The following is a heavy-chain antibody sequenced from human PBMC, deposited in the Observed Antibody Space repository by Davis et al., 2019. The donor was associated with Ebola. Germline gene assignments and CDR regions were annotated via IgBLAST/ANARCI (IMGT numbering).Heavy chain of an antibody. J-gene: IGHJ6*04. D-gene: IGHD3-22*01. CDR1: GGSVSSGSYY. CDR2: IYYSGST. V-gene: IGHV4-61*01. Sequence: SETLSLTCTVSGGSVSSGSYYWSWIRQPPGKGLEWIGYIYYSGSTDYNPSLKSRVTMSVDRSKKQFSLKLTSVTAADTAVYFCARENYDKTFYYGLDVWGKGTTLIVSS. CDR3: ARENYDKTFYYGLDV.